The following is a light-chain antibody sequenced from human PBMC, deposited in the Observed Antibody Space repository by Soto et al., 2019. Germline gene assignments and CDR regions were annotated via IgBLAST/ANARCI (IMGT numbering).Light chain of an antibody. Sequence: EIVMTQSPATLSVSPGERATLSCRATQSVSTNVGWYQQKQGQAPRLLMHDASTRAAGIPARFSGSGSGTEFTLTISSLQSEDFAVYYCQQYNNWSLTFGGGTKVEIK. CDR2: DAS. V-gene: IGKV3-15*01. CDR1: QSVSTN. CDR3: QQYNNWSLT. J-gene: IGKJ4*01.